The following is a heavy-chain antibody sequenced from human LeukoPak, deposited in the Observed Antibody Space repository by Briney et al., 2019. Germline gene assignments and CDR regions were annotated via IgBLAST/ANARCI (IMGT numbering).Heavy chain of an antibody. CDR2: IYHRGST. Sequence: PSETLSLTCAVSGGSISSGNWWSWVRQPPGKGLEWIGEIYHRGSTNYNPSLKSRVTISVDKSKNQFSLKLTSVTAADTAVYYCARPGRGGAFDIWGQGTMVTVS. CDR3: ARPGRGGAFDI. V-gene: IGHV4-4*02. CDR1: GGSISSGNW. J-gene: IGHJ3*02. D-gene: IGHD1-1*01.